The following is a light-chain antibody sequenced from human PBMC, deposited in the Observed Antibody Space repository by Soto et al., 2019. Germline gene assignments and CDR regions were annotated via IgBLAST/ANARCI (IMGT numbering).Light chain of an antibody. Sequence: NFMLTQPHSVSESPGKTVTISCTGSSGSIASNYVQWYQQRPGSAPTTVIYEDNQRPSGVPDRFSGSIDSSSNSASLTISGLKTEDEADYYCQSYDSSNPVVFGGGTKLPS. CDR1: SGSIASNY. V-gene: IGLV6-57*02. J-gene: IGLJ2*01. CDR2: EDN. CDR3: QSYDSSNPVV.